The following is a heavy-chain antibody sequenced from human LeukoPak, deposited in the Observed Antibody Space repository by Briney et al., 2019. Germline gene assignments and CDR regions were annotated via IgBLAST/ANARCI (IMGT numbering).Heavy chain of an antibody. CDR3: AREDSVVPAAINWFDP. D-gene: IGHD2-2*02. J-gene: IGHJ5*02. Sequence: PSETLSLTCSVSGGSVSSNNHYWTWIRQPPGKGLEWIGYISYSGNTYYNPSLKSRIIMSVDTSKNQFSLSLISVTAADTAVYYCAREDSVVPAAINWFDPWGQGTLVTVSS. CDR1: GGSVSSNNHY. CDR2: ISYSGNT. V-gene: IGHV4-30-4*01.